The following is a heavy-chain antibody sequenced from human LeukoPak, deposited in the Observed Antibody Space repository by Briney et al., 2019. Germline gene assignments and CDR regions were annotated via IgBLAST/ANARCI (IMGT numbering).Heavy chain of an antibody. CDR2: IYYSGST. Sequence: SETLSLTCTVSGGSISSSSYYWGWIRQPPGKGLEWIGSIYYSGSTYYNPSLKSRVTISVDTSKNQFSLKLSSVTAADTAVYYCARGLKVLGLDYWGQGTLVTVSS. CDR3: ARGLKVLGLDY. V-gene: IGHV4-39*01. CDR1: GGSISSSSYY. J-gene: IGHJ4*02. D-gene: IGHD1-14*01.